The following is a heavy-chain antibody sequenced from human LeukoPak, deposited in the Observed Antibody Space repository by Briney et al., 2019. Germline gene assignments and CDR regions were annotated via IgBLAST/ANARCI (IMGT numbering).Heavy chain of an antibody. CDR2: ISSSSSYI. V-gene: IGHV3-21*01. CDR3: ARAALEMATMFAFDI. J-gene: IGHJ3*02. CDR1: GFTFSSYS. D-gene: IGHD5-24*01. Sequence: GGSLRLSYAASGFTFSSYSMNWVRQAPGKGLEWVSSISSSSSYIYYADSVKGRFTISRDNAKNSLYLQMNSLRAEDTAVYYCARAALEMATMFAFDIWGQGTMVTVSS.